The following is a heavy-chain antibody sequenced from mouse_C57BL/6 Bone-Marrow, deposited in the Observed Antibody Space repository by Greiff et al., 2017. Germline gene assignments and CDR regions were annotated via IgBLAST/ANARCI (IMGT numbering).Heavy chain of an antibody. D-gene: IGHD1-1*01. V-gene: IGHV2-2*01. CDR3: ARKMGITTVPYYYAMDY. CDR1: GFSLTSYG. J-gene: IGHJ4*01. Sequence: QVQLQQSGPGLVQPSQSLSITCTVSGFSLTSYGVHLVRQSPGKGLEWLGVIWSGGSTDYNAAFISRLSISKDNSKSQVFFKMNSLQADDTAIYYCARKMGITTVPYYYAMDYWGQGTSVTVSS. CDR2: IWSGGST.